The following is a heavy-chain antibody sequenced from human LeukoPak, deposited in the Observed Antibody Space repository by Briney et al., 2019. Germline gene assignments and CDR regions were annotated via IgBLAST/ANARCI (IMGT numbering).Heavy chain of an antibody. J-gene: IGHJ4*02. CDR2: ITSGGDTT. CDR3: ARERYDFWSGYYPYYYFDY. Sequence: PGGSLRLSCAASGFIFSSYAMNWVRQAPGKGLEWVSIITSGGDTTFYADSVKGRFTISRDNSKNTLYLQMNSLRAEDTAVYYCARERYDFWSGYYPYYYFDYWGQGTLVTVSS. CDR1: GFIFSSYA. V-gene: IGHV3-23*01. D-gene: IGHD3-3*01.